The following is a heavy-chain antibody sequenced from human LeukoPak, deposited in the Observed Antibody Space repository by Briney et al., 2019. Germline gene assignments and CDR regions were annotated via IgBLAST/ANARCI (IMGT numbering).Heavy chain of an antibody. Sequence: GRSPRLSCAASGFTFSSYAMHWVRQAPGKGLEWVAVISYDGSNKYYADSVKGRFTISRDNSKNTLYLQMNSLRAEDTAVYYCARGAVHGEYFDYWGQGTLVTVSS. CDR1: GFTFSSYA. CDR2: ISYDGSNK. J-gene: IGHJ4*02. V-gene: IGHV3-30*04. CDR3: ARGAVHGEYFDY. D-gene: IGHD3-10*01.